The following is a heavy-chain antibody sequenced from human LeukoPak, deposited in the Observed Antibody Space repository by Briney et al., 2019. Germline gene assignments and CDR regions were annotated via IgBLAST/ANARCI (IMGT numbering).Heavy chain of an antibody. D-gene: IGHD3-22*01. Sequence: GRSLRLSCAASGFTFSSYGMHWVRQAPGKGLEWVAVIWYDGNNKYYADSVKGRFTISGDNAKNTLYLQMNSLRAEDTAVYYCARGHYYDSSGYYYGAGLDGMDVWGQGTTVTVSS. V-gene: IGHV3-33*01. J-gene: IGHJ6*02. CDR2: IWYDGNNK. CDR1: GFTFSSYG. CDR3: ARGHYYDSSGYYYGAGLDGMDV.